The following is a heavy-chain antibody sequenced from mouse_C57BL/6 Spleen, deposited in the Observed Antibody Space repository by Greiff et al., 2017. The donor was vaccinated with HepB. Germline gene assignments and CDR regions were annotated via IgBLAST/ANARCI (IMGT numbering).Heavy chain of an antibody. D-gene: IGHD1-1*01. CDR3: ARRYYYGSSYAMDY. J-gene: IGHJ4*01. V-gene: IGHV1-52*01. CDR2: IDPSDSET. CDR1: GYTFTSYW. Sequence: VQLQQSGAELVRPGSSVKLSCKASGYTFTSYWMHWVKQRPIQGLEWIGNIDPSDSETQYNQKFKDKATLTVDKSSSTAYMQLSSLTSEDSAVYYCARRYYYGSSYAMDYWGQGTSVTVSS.